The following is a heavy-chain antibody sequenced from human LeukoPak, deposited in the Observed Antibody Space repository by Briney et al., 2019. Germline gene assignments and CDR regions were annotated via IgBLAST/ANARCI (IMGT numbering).Heavy chain of an antibody. CDR1: GFTFDDYG. CDR2: INWNGGST. V-gene: IGHV3-20*04. J-gene: IGHJ6*03. Sequence: GGSLRLSCAASGFTFDDYGMSWVRQAPGKGLERVSGINWNGGSTGYADSVKGRFTISRDNAKNSLYLQMNSLRAEDTALYYCARHLGGSYYYYYMDVWGKGTTVTVSS. D-gene: IGHD3-16*01. CDR3: ARHLGGSYYYYYMDV.